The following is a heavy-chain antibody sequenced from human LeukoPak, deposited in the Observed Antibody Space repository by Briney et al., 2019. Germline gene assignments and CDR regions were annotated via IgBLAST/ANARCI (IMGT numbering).Heavy chain of an antibody. CDR3: ARDSTVTTIPSLVDI. Sequence: GASVKVSCKASGYTFTSYGISWVRQAPGQGLEWMGWISAYNGSTNYAQKLQGRVTMTTDTSTSTAYMELRSLRSDDTAVYYCARDSTVTTIPSLVDIWGQGTIVTVSS. CDR2: ISAYNGST. CDR1: GYTFTSYG. J-gene: IGHJ3*02. D-gene: IGHD4-17*01. V-gene: IGHV1-18*01.